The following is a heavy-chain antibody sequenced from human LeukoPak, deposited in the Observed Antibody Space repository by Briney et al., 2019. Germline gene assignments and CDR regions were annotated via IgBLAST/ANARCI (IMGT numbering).Heavy chain of an antibody. D-gene: IGHD3-22*01. V-gene: IGHV1-69*13. CDR1: GGTFSSYA. CDR2: IIPIFGTA. Sequence: AASVKVSCKASGGTFSSYAISWVRQAPGQGLEWMGGIIPIFGTANYAQKFQGRVTITADESTSTACMELSSLRSEDTAVYYCARPHYDSSGYRLDYWGQGTLVTVSS. CDR3: ARPHYDSSGYRLDY. J-gene: IGHJ4*02.